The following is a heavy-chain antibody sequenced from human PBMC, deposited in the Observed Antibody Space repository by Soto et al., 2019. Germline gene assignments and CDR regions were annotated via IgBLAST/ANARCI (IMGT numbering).Heavy chain of an antibody. J-gene: IGHJ4*02. D-gene: IGHD2-8*01. CDR2: ISAYNGNT. CDR1: GYIFTSYG. Sequence: ASVKVSCKASGYIFTSYGISWVRQAPGQGLEWMGWISAYNGNTKYAQNLQGRVTITADKSTSTAYMELSSLRSEDTAVYYCASTYCTNGVCYSAYSSSWYFDYWGQGTLVTVSS. CDR3: ASTYCTNGVCYSAYSSSWYFDY. V-gene: IGHV1-18*01.